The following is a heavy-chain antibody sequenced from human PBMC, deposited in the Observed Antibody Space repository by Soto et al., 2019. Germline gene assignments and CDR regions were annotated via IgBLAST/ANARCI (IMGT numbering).Heavy chain of an antibody. CDR1: GFTFSDAW. Sequence: EVQLVESGGGLVKPGGYLRLSCAAYGFTFSDAWMSWVRQAPGAGLEWVGLIKGKTEGGTIDYAAPVKASFTISRDASKNTLYLQMNSLKTEDTAVYYCTTDPHSTGTKYWGQGTLVTVSS. CDR2: IKGKTEGGTI. V-gene: IGHV3-15*01. J-gene: IGHJ4*02. D-gene: IGHD1-1*01. CDR3: TTDPHSTGTKY.